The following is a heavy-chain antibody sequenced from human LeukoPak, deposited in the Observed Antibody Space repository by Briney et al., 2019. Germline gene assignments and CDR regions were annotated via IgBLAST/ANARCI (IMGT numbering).Heavy chain of an antibody. CDR1: GFTFSSYS. Sequence: PGGSLRLSCAASGFTFSSYSMNWVRQAPGKGLEWVSSISSSSSYIYYADSVKGRFTISRDNSKNTLYLQMNSLRAEDAAVYYCAKRGSLSSGWYLDFDYWGQGTLVTVSS. CDR3: AKRGSLSSGWYLDFDY. V-gene: IGHV3-21*04. D-gene: IGHD6-19*01. CDR2: ISSSSSYI. J-gene: IGHJ4*02.